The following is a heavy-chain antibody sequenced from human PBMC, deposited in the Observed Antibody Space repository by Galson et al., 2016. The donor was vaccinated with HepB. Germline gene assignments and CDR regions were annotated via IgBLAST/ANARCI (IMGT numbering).Heavy chain of an antibody. Sequence: SVKVSCKASGFTFSIYGISWVRQAPGQGLEWMGWINTYNGKTNYAQKLQGRVNMTTDTSTNTAYMELRSLRSDDTAVYYCARVPRFITVRGVEIHVEKNWFDPWGQGTLVTVSS. V-gene: IGHV1-18*01. CDR1: GFTFSIYG. CDR3: ARVPRFITVRGVEIHVEKNWFDP. CDR2: INTYNGKT. D-gene: IGHD3-10*01. J-gene: IGHJ5*02.